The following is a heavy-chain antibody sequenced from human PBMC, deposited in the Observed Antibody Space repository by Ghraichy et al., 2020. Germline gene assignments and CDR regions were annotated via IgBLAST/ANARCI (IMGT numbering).Heavy chain of an antibody. CDR1: GGSVSSGSYY. J-gene: IGHJ6*02. D-gene: IGHD6-6*01. Sequence: SQTLSLTCTVSGGSVSSGSYYWSWIRQPPGKGLEWIGYIYYSGSTNYNPSLKSRVTISIDTSKNQSSLKLSSMTAADTAVYYCATRIAARPHYYYGMDVWGQGTTVTVSS. V-gene: IGHV4-61*01. CDR3: ATRIAARPHYYYGMDV. CDR2: IYYSGST.